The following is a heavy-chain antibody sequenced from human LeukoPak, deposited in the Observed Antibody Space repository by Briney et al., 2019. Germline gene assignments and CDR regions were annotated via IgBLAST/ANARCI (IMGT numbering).Heavy chain of an antibody. CDR3: ARDLYYGRYYMDV. V-gene: IGHV3-9*01. J-gene: IGHJ6*03. CDR1: GFTFDDFG. CDR2: ISFNSGTI. D-gene: IGHD3-3*01. Sequence: GRSPRLSCAASGFTFDDFGMHWVRQAPGKGLEWVSYISFNSGTIGYADSVKGRFTISRDNDKNSLYLQMNSLRAEDTALYYCARDLYYGRYYMDVWGKGTTVTVSS.